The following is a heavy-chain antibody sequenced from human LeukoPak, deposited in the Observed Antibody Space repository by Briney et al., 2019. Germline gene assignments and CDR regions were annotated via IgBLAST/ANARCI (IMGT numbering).Heavy chain of an antibody. D-gene: IGHD2-15*01. V-gene: IGHV4-34*01. CDR1: GGSFSGYY. CDR3: ARVGIADCSGGSCSHPFDY. J-gene: IGHJ4*02. Sequence: SETLSLTCAVYGGSFSGYYWSWIRQPPGKGLEWIGEINHSGSTNYNPSLKSRVTISVDTSKNQFSLKLSSVTAADTAVYYCARVGIADCSGGSCSHPFDYWGQGTLVTVSS. CDR2: INHSGST.